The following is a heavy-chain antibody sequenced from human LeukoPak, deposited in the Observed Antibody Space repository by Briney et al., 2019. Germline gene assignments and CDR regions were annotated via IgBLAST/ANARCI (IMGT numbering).Heavy chain of an antibody. CDR3: ARDSLLWFGEARRWLDY. CDR1: GGSISTSNYY. Sequence: PSETLSLTCAVSGGSISTSNYYWGWIRQPPGKGLEWIGNIFYSGSTYYSPSLRSRVTISLDTSRNQFSLKLNSVTAADTAVYYCARDSLLWFGEARRWLDYWGQGTLVTVSS. V-gene: IGHV4-39*07. D-gene: IGHD3-10*01. CDR2: IFYSGST. J-gene: IGHJ4*02.